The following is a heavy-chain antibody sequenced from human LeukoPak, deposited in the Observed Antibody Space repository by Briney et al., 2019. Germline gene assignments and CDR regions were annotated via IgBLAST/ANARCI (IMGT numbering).Heavy chain of an antibody. CDR2: IYPGDSDT. CDR3: ARSVMARGVYWFDP. Sequence: GEYLKISCKGSGYSFNTYWIGWVRQMPGKGLEWMGIIYPGDSDTKYSPSFQGQVTISADKSISTAYLQWSSLKAPDTAMYYCARSVMARGVYWFDPWGQGTLVIVSS. D-gene: IGHD3-10*01. CDR1: GYSFNTYW. V-gene: IGHV5-51*01. J-gene: IGHJ5*02.